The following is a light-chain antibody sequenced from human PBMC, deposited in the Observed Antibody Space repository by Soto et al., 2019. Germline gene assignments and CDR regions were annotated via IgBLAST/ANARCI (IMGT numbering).Light chain of an antibody. J-gene: IGLJ2*01. CDR3: SSYEGTNNFLV. Sequence: QSALTQPPSASGSPGQAVTISCTGTSSDVGGYSYVSWYQQHPGKAPKVMIYEVNKRPSGVPDRFSGSKSGNTASLTVSGPQTGDEADYYCSSYEGTNNFLVFGGGTQLTVL. CDR2: EVN. CDR1: SSDVGGYSY. V-gene: IGLV2-8*01.